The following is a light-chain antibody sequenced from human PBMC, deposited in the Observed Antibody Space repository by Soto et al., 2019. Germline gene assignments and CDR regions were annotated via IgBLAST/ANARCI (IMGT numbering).Light chain of an antibody. CDR2: GAS. CDR1: QSVSSYN. Sequence: EIVLTQSPATLSLSPGERATLSCRASQSVSSYNLAWYQQKPGQAPRLLIDGASSTATGITVRFSGSGSGTDFTLTIRGLEPEDFAVYYCQRYNSPLSFGGGAKVEI. J-gene: IGKJ4*01. V-gene: IGKV3-20*01. CDR3: QRYNSPLS.